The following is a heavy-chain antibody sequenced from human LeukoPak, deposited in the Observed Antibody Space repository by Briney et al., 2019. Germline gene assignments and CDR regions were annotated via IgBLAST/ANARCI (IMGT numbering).Heavy chain of an antibody. V-gene: IGHV1-69*13. D-gene: IGHD3-10*01. CDR2: IIPIFGTA. J-gene: IGHJ4*02. Sequence: SVKVSCKASGGTFSSYAISWVRQAPGQGLEWMGGIIPIFGTANYAQKFQGRVTITADESTSTAYMELSSLRSEDTAVYYCARGTPNYGSGSYSSDYWGQGTLVTVSS. CDR3: ARGTPNYGSGSYSSDY. CDR1: GGTFSSYA.